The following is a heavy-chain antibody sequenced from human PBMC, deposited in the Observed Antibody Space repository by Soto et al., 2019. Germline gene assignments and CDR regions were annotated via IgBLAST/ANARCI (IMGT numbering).Heavy chain of an antibody. CDR2: ISGSGGST. CDR3: ALRRVIVVVTPFDY. CDR1: GLTVGIYA. D-gene: IGHD3-22*01. V-gene: IGHV3-23*01. J-gene: IGHJ4*02. Sequence: PGGSRRLSCSASGLTVGIYARSWVRQAPGKGLEWVSAISGSGGSTYYADSVKGRFTISRDNSKNTLYLQMNSLRAEDTAVYYCALRRVIVVVTPFDYWGQGTLVTVSS.